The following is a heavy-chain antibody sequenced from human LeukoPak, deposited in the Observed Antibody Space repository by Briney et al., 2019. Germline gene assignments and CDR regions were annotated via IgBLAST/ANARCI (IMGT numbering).Heavy chain of an antibody. J-gene: IGHJ5*02. D-gene: IGHD3-10*01. Sequence: GASVKVSCKASGYTFTSYGISWVRQAPGQGLEWMGRIIPILGIANYAQKFQGRVTITADKSTSTAYMELSSLRSEDTAVYYCARDPGIGKNWFDPWGQGTLVTVSS. CDR3: ARDPGIGKNWFDP. V-gene: IGHV1-69*04. CDR1: GYTFTSYG. CDR2: IIPILGIA.